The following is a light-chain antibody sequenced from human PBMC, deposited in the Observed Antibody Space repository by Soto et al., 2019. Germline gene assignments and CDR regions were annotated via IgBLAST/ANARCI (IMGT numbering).Light chain of an antibody. CDR2: GAS. CDR1: QSVSSN. J-gene: IGKJ1*01. CDR3: QQYNNWPPTWT. V-gene: IGKV3-15*01. Sequence: EIVMTQSPATLSVSPGERATLSCRASQSVSSNLAWYQQKPGQAPRLLIYGASTRATGIPARFSGSGSGTEFTLTISRRQSEDFAVYDCQQYNNWPPTWTFGQGTKVEIK.